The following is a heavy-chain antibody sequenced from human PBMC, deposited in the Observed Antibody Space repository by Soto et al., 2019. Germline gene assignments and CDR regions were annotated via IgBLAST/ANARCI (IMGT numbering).Heavy chain of an antibody. CDR1: GGSISSYY. CDR2: IYYSGST. CDR3: ARHSSGYYFLFGY. Sequence: PSETLSLTCTVSGGSISSYYLSWIWQPPGKGLEWIGYIYYSGSTNYNPSLKSRVTISVDTSKNQFSLKLSSVTAADTAVYYCARHSSGYYFLFGYWGQGTLVTVSS. D-gene: IGHD3-22*01. J-gene: IGHJ4*02. V-gene: IGHV4-59*08.